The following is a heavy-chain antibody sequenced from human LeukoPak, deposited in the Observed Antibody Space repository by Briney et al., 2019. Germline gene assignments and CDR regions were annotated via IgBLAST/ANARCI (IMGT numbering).Heavy chain of an antibody. CDR2: IYYSGST. CDR1: GGSISSYY. V-gene: IGHV4-59*12. D-gene: IGHD5-18*01. Sequence: PSETLSLTCTVSGGSISSYYWSWIRQPPGKGLEWIGYIYYSGSTNYNPSLKSRVTISVDTSKNQFSLKLSSVTAADTAVYYCAREMTAMVNYFDYWGQGTLVTVSS. J-gene: IGHJ4*02. CDR3: AREMTAMVNYFDY.